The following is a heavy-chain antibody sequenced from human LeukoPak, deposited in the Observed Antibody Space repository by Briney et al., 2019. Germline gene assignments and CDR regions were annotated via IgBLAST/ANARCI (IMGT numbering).Heavy chain of an antibody. Sequence: GGSLRLSCAASGFTFSTYWMSWVRQAPGKGLEWVANINQHGSEKYYVDSVKGRFTISRDNANSSLYLQMDSLRAEDTAVYYCARCGSYPGGSVDIWGQGTMVTVSS. D-gene: IGHD1-26*01. V-gene: IGHV3-7*01. CDR2: INQHGSEK. CDR1: GFTFSTYW. J-gene: IGHJ3*02. CDR3: ARCGSYPGGSVDI.